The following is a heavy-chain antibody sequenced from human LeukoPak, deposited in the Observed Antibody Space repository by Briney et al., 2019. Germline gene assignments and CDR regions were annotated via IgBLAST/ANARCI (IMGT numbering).Heavy chain of an antibody. J-gene: IGHJ6*02. CDR1: GYTFTVSY. Sequence: ASVKVACEASGYTFTVSYMHCVRQAPGQGLECMGWINPNSGGTNYAQKFQGRVTMTRDTSISTAYMELSRLRSDDTAVYYCARVVGSSAVLRYFDWLPPDYYYGMDVWGQGTTVTVSS. D-gene: IGHD3-9*01. V-gene: IGHV1-2*02. CDR2: INPNSGGT. CDR3: ARVVGSSAVLRYFDWLPPDYYYGMDV.